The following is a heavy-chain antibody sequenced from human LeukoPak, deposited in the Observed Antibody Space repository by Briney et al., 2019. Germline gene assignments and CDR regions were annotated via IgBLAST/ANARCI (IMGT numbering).Heavy chain of an antibody. CDR2: IYYSGST. Sequence: SETLSLTCTVSGGSISSYYWSWIRQPPGKGLEWIGYIYYSGSTNYNPSLKSRVTISVDTSKNQFSLKLSSVTAADTAVYYCARDRGYGDYYYVDYWGQGTLVTVSS. D-gene: IGHD4-17*01. CDR1: GGSISSYY. J-gene: IGHJ4*02. CDR3: ARDRGYGDYYYVDY. V-gene: IGHV4-59*12.